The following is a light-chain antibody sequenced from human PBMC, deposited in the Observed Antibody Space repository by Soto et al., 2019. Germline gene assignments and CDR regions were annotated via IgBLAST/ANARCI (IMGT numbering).Light chain of an antibody. CDR3: KKYNYRPPA. V-gene: IGKV3-15*01. J-gene: IGKJ5*01. CDR1: QSVSGN. Sequence: EIVMMQSPATLSVSPGERAAPSCRASQSVSGNLAWYQQTPGQAPRLLIYGASTRATGIPARFSGSGFGTEFTLTISSLKSEDFAVYDCKKYNYRPPAFGQGTRLEIK. CDR2: GAS.